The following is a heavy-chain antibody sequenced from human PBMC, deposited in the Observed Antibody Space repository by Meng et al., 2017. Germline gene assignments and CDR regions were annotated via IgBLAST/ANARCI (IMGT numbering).Heavy chain of an antibody. V-gene: IGHV4-39*07. CDR3: ARGHNDYGDYPNWFDP. CDR2: IYYSGST. J-gene: IGHJ5*02. Sequence: QPPLQESGPGRVKPSETLSLTCPVSGGSISSSSYYWGWIRQPPGKGLEWIGSIYYSGSTYYNPSLKSRVTISVDTSKNQFSLKLSSVTAADTAVYYCARGHNDYGDYPNWFDPWGQGTLVTVSS. CDR1: GGSISSSSYY. D-gene: IGHD4-17*01.